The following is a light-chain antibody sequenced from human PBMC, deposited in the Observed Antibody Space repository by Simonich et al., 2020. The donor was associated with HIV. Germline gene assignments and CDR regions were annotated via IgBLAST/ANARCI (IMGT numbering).Light chain of an antibody. Sequence: DIVMTQSPLSLPVTPGEPASIPCRATQSLLQSSGCNYLHWYLQKPGQAPQLLLYLGSNRASGVPDRFSGCGSGTDFTLKINRVEAEDVGIYYCMQPLQTVTFGGGTKVEIK. CDR2: LGS. CDR1: QSLLQSSGCNY. CDR3: MQPLQTVT. J-gene: IGKJ4*01. V-gene: IGKV2-28*01.